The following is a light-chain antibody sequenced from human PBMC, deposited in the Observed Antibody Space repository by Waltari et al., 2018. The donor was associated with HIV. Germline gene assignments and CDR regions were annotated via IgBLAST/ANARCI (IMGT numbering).Light chain of an antibody. Sequence: QPVLTQPPSASGSLGASVKLTCTLSSGPSSNAIAWHQQQPEKGPRFLMKVNSDGSHNRGAGIPDRFSGSTYGAERYLTISSLQSEDEADYYCQTWGTGIAVFGGGTKLTVL. CDR3: QTWGTGIAV. J-gene: IGLJ3*02. CDR2: VNSDGSH. CDR1: SGPSSNA. V-gene: IGLV4-69*01.